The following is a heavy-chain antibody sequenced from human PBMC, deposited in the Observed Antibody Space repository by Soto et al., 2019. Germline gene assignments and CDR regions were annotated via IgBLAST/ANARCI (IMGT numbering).Heavy chain of an antibody. Sequence: PSETLSLTCAVSGVSISSTNWWTWVRQAPGKGLEWIGEMWPSGGTTYNPSLQNRVTISVDNSKNHLSLTLTSVTAADTALYYCARQGSQRIATVRFPTSFDSWGQGTLVTVSS. J-gene: IGHJ4*02. D-gene: IGHD2-21*01. CDR3: ARQGSQRIATVRFPTSFDS. V-gene: IGHV4-4*02. CDR2: MWPSGGT. CDR1: GVSISSTNW.